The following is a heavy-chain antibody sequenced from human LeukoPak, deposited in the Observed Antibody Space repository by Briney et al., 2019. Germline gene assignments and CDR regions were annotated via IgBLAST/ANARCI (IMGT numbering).Heavy chain of an antibody. Sequence: GGSLRLSCAASGFTFRGYEMNRVRQAPGEGLEWVSYISSSGSTIKYADSVKGRFTISRHNAKNSLYLQMSRLRAEDTSVYLYASSGSLLPPSDWGQGTLVTVSS. V-gene: IGHV3-48*03. CDR3: ASSGSLLPPSD. CDR2: ISSSGSTI. D-gene: IGHD2-15*01. CDR1: GFTFRGYE. J-gene: IGHJ4*02.